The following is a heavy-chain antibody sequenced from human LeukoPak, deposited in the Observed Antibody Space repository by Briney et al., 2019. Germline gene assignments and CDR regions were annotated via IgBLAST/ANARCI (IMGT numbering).Heavy chain of an antibody. J-gene: IGHJ5*02. V-gene: IGHV1-69*13. CDR2: IIPIFGTA. CDR1: GGTFSSYA. Sequence: SVKVSCKASGGTFSSYAISWVRQAPGQGLAWMGGIIPIFGTANYAQKFQGRVTITADESTSTAYMELSRLRSDDTAVYYCARRFMMREFDPWGQGTLVTVSS. CDR3: ARRFMMREFDP. D-gene: IGHD3-16*01.